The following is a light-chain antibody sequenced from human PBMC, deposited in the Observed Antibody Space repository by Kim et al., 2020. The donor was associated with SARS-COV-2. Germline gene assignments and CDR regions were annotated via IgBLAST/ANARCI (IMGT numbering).Light chain of an antibody. J-gene: IGKJ2*01. V-gene: IGKV3D-20*01. Sequence: EIVLTQSPATLSLSPGERATLSCGASQTVTNNYLAWYQQKPGLAPRLLIYDASSRATGIPDRFSGSGSGTAFTLTITRLDPEDFAVYYCQHYGNSLYTFDQGTKLEI. CDR3: QHYGNSLYT. CDR2: DAS. CDR1: QTVTNNY.